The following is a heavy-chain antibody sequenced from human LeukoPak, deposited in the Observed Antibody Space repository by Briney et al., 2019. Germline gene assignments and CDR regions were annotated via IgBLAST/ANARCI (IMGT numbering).Heavy chain of an antibody. CDR3: AREGGRIAAAADAFDI. J-gene: IGHJ3*02. CDR2: IIPISGTT. V-gene: IGHV1-69*06. CDR1: GGTLNSYV. Sequence: SVKVSCKASGGTLNSYVISWVRQAPGQGLEWMGGIIPISGTTNYAQKFQGRVTITADKSTSTAYMELSSLRSDDTAVYYCAREGGRIAAAADAFDIWGQGTMVTVSS. D-gene: IGHD6-13*01.